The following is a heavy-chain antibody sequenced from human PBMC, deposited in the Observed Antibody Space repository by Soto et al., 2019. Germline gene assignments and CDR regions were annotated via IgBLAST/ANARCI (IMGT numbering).Heavy chain of an antibody. V-gene: IGHV4-59*01. Sequence: SETLSLTCTVSGGSISSYYWSWIRQPPGKGLEWIGYLYYSGSTNYNPSLKSRVTISVDTSKNQFSLKLSSVTAADTAVYYCARGPNLDYGDYAFDIWGQGTMVTVSS. CDR1: GGSISSYY. CDR2: LYYSGST. CDR3: ARGPNLDYGDYAFDI. J-gene: IGHJ3*02. D-gene: IGHD4-17*01.